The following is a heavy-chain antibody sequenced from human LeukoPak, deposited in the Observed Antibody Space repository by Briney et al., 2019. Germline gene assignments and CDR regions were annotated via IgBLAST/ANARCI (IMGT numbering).Heavy chain of an antibody. V-gene: IGHV3-7*01. CDR2: IKKDGSEK. CDR1: GFTFSRYW. J-gene: IGHJ4*02. D-gene: IGHD3-10*01. Sequence: GGSLRLSCAASGFTFSRYWMSWVRQAPGKGLEWVANIKKDGSEKYYVDSVKGRFTISRDNAKNSLYLQMNSLRAEDTAVYYCVRDMGRESIFDYWGQGTLVTVSS. CDR3: VRDMGRESIFDY.